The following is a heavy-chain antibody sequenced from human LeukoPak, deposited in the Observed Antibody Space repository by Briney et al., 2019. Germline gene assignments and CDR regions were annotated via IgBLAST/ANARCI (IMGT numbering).Heavy chain of an antibody. J-gene: IGHJ6*03. CDR3: AGGARAYYYYYMDV. Sequence: SETLSLTCAVYGGSFSGYYWSWIRQPPGKGLEWNGEINHSGSTNYNPSLKSRVTISVDTSKNQFSLKLSSVTAADTAVYYCAGGARAYYYYYMDVWGKGTTVTVSS. D-gene: IGHD6-6*01. CDR1: GGSFSGYY. CDR2: INHSGST. V-gene: IGHV4-34*01.